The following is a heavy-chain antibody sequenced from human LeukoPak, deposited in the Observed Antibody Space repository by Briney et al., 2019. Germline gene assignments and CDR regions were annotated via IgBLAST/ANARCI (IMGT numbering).Heavy chain of an antibody. CDR2: ISGSGGSK. V-gene: IGHV3-23*01. Sequence: GGSLRLSCAASGFTFSSYSMSWVRQAPGKGLEWVSAISGSGGSKYYADVVRRRFTFPGHNYKNTLLLQKNRRTAEDAAVYCGETAGDGDYGGPRYYYYGMDVWGQGTTVTVSS. J-gene: IGHJ6*02. CDR3: ETAGDGDYGGPRYYYYGMDV. D-gene: IGHD4-17*01. CDR1: GFTFSSYS.